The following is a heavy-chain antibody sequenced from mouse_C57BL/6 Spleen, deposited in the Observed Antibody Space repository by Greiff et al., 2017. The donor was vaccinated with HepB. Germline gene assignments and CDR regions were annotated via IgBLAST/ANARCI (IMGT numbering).Heavy chain of an antibody. CDR1: GFTFSDYY. V-gene: IGHV5-16*01. J-gene: IGHJ1*03. CDR3: ARNGGYWYFDV. CDR2: INYDGSST. Sequence: EVQLVESEGGLVQPGSSMKLSCTASGFTFSDYYMAWVRQVPEKGLEWVANINYDGSSTYYLDSLKSRFIISRDNAKNMLYLQMSSLKSEDTATYYCARNGGYWYFDVWGTGTTVTVSS.